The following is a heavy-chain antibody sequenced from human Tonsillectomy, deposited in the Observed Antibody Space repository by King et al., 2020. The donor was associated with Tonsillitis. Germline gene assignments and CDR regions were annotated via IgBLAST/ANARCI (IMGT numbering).Heavy chain of an antibody. D-gene: IGHD1-26*01. CDR1: GFTFSSYS. J-gene: IGHJ4*02. Sequence: VQLVESGGGLVQPGGSLRLSCAASGFTFSSYSMNWVRQAPGKGLEWVSYISSSSSSTIYYADSVKGRFTISRDNAKNSLYLQMNSLRAEDTAVYYCARLVGATRLEGYFDYWGQGTLVTVSS. V-gene: IGHV3-48*01. CDR3: ARLVGATRLEGYFDY. CDR2: ISSSSSSTI.